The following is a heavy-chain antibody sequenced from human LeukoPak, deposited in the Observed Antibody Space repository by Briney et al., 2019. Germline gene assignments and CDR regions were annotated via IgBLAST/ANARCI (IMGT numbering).Heavy chain of an antibody. V-gene: IGHV4-39*01. CDR1: GGSISTNNYY. CDR2: LSYTGSS. J-gene: IGHJ4*02. D-gene: IGHD6-6*01. CDR3: ARPFGTSSGFDY. Sequence: PSETLSLTCTVSGGSISTNNYYGGWIRQPPGKGLEWIGGLSYTGSSYYDPSLKSPVTISGDTSKNQFSLKVRSVTAADTAVYYCARPFGTSSGFDYWGQGILVTVSS.